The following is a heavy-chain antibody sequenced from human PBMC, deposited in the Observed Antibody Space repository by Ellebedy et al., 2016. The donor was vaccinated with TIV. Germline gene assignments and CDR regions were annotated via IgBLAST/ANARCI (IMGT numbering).Heavy chain of an antibody. V-gene: IGHV4-59*01. CDR2: IYYSGST. J-gene: IGHJ6*02. CDR1: GGSIGSYY. Sequence: MPSETLSLTCTVSGGSIGSYYWNWIRQPPGKGLEWIAYIYYSGSTNYNPSFKSRVTISVDTSKNRFSLKLSSVTAADTAVYYCARGSVVVTSFGLDVWGQGTTVTVSS. D-gene: IGHD2-21*02. CDR3: ARGSVVVTSFGLDV.